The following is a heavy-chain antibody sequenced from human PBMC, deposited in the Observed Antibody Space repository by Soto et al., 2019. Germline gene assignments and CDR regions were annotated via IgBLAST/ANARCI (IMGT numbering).Heavy chain of an antibody. V-gene: IGHV4-34*01. J-gene: IGHJ4*02. CDR1: CGSLSGYY. Sequence: SETLSLTCSFYCGSLSGYYWSFIRHPPGKGLEWIGEINHSGSTNYNPSLKSRVTISVDTSKNQFSLKLSSVTAADTAVYYCARGGVVVVAVIFDYWGQGTLVTVSS. D-gene: IGHD2-15*01. CDR3: ARGGVVVVAVIFDY. CDR2: INHSGST.